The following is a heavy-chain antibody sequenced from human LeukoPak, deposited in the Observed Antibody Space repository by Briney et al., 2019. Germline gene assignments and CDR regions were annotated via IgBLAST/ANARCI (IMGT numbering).Heavy chain of an antibody. CDR3: ARGHYCSSGSCVFDY. CDR1: GYSFTNYW. D-gene: IGHD2-15*01. J-gene: IGHJ4*02. Sequence: GESLKISCKGSGYSFTNYWIGWVRQMPGKGLEWMGIIYPGDSDTRYSPSFQGQVTISADKSISTAYLQWSSLKASDTAMYYCARGHYCSSGSCVFDYWGQGALVTVSS. V-gene: IGHV5-51*01. CDR2: IYPGDSDT.